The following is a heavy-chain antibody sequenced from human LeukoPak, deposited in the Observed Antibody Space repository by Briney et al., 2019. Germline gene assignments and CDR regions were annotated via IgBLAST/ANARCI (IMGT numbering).Heavy chain of an antibody. CDR3: AREAFCTNGVCHIDY. Sequence: PGGSLRLSCAVSGFTFSDYYMSWIRQAPGKGLEWVSYISTSSYTIYYADSVKGRFTISRDNAMNSVYLQMNSLRAEDTAVYYCAREAFCTNGVCHIDYWGQGTLVTVSS. CDR2: ISTSSYTI. CDR1: GFTFSDYY. D-gene: IGHD2-8*01. J-gene: IGHJ4*02. V-gene: IGHV3-11*01.